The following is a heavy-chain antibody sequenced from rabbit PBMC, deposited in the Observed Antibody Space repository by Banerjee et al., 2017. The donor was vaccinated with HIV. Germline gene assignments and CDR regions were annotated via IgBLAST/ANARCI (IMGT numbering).Heavy chain of an antibody. CDR2: IYGGSSRG. Sequence: QSLEESGGGLVQPGASLTLTCTASGFSFSSSYYMCWVRQAPGKGLEWIACIYGGSSRGFYASWAKGRFTISKTSSTTVTLQMTSLAAADTATYFCARDNSGDFNLWGPGTLVTVS. CDR3: ARDNSGDFNL. J-gene: IGHJ4*01. V-gene: IGHV1S40*01. D-gene: IGHD1-1*01. CDR1: GFSFSSSYY.